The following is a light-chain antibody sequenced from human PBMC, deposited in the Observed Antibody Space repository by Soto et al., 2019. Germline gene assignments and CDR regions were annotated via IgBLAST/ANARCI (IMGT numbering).Light chain of an antibody. CDR3: QQYNSYPWT. J-gene: IGKJ1*01. V-gene: IGKV1-5*03. Sequence: DIRMSQSPFTLSASVGDRVTITCRASQSISSWLAWYQQKPGKAPKLLIYKASTLESGVPSNFSGSGSGTEFTLTISSLQPEDFATYYCQQYNSYPWTFAQGTKVDIK. CDR2: KAS. CDR1: QSISSW.